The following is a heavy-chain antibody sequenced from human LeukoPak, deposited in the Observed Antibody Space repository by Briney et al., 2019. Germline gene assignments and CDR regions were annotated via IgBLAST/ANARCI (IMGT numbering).Heavy chain of an antibody. CDR3: AHLVIGVFDC. CDR2: IYWDDDR. V-gene: IGHV2-5*02. D-gene: IGHD3-10*01. Sequence: NGSGPTLVNPTQTITLTCTFSGFSLTTNGVGVGWIRQPPGKALEWLALIYWDDDRRYSPSLKSRLTIMKDTSKNQVVLTMTNMDPVDTGTYYCAHLVIGVFDCWGQGTLVTVSS. CDR1: GFSLTTNGVG. J-gene: IGHJ4*02.